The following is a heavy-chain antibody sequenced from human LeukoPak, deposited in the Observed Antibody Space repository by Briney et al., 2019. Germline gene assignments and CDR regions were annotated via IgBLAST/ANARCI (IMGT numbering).Heavy chain of an antibody. CDR2: IYHSGST. J-gene: IGHJ4*02. CDR1: GGSIITGGYY. D-gene: IGHD3-16*01. CDR3: ARHHTSSKPIDY. V-gene: IGHV4-30-2*01. Sequence: PSQTLSLTCTVSGGSIITGGYYWGWIRQPPGKGLEWIGYIYHSGSTYYNPSLKSRVTISVDTSKNQFSLKLSSVTAADTAMYYCARHHTSSKPIDYWGQGTLVTVSS.